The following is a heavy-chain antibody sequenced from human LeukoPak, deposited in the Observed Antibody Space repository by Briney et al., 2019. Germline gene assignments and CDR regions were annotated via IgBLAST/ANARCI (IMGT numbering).Heavy chain of an antibody. J-gene: IGHJ5*02. Sequence: GGSLRLSCAASGFTFSSYAMSWVRQVPGKGLEWVSAISGSGGSTYYADSVKGRFTISRDNSKNTLYLQMNSLRAEDTAVYYCAKGFPYSSSTGPNNWFDPWGQGTLVTVSS. D-gene: IGHD6-13*01. CDR1: GFTFSSYA. CDR2: ISGSGGST. V-gene: IGHV3-23*01. CDR3: AKGFPYSSSTGPNNWFDP.